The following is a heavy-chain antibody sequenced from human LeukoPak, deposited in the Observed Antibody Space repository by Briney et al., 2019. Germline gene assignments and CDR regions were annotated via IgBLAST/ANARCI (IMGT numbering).Heavy chain of an antibody. J-gene: IGHJ4*02. CDR2: ISGDAVRS. V-gene: IGHV3-43*02. CDR3: AREQFSHTSNFFDN. D-gene: IGHD5-24*01. Sequence: GGSLRLSCAASGFMFDDYAMHWVRQVPGRGLEWVSLISGDAVRSFYADSVRGRFTISRDNNNNSLSLQMHSLTSEDTAFYYCAREQFSHTSNFFDNWGQGILVTVSS. CDR1: GFMFDDYA.